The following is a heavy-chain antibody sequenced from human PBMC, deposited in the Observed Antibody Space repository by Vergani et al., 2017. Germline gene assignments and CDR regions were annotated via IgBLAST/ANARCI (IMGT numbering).Heavy chain of an antibody. V-gene: IGHV1-69*01. CDR3: ARERRQHVAGTYYFDY. Sequence: QVQLVQSGAEVKQPGSSVKVSCKASGGTFSSYAISWVRQAPGQGLEWMGGIIPIFGTANYAQKFQGRVTITADESTSTAYMELSSLRSEDTAVYYCARERRQHVAGTYYFDYWGQGTLVTVSS. D-gene: IGHD6-19*01. CDR2: IIPIFGTA. J-gene: IGHJ4*02. CDR1: GGTFSSYA.